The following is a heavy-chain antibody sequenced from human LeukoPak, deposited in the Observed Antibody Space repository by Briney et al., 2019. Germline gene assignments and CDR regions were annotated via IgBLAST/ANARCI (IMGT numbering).Heavy chain of an antibody. V-gene: IGHV1-18*01. D-gene: IGHD6-19*01. CDR1: GYTFTSYG. J-gene: IGHJ1*01. CDR2: ISAYNGNT. Sequence: ASVKVSCKASGYTFTSYGITWVRQAPGQGLEWMGWISAYNGNTNYAQKLQGRVTMTTDTSTSTAYMEPRSLRSDDTAVYYCARVWLTSGTEYFQHWGQGTLVTVSS. CDR3: ARVWLTSGTEYFQH.